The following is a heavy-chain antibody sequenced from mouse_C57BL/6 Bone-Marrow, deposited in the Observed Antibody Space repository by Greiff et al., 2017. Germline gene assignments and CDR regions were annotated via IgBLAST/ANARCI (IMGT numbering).Heavy chain of an antibody. V-gene: IGHV14-4*01. CDR1: GFNIQDDY. D-gene: IGHD2-3*01. Sequence: EVQLQQSGAELVRPGASVKLSCTASGFNIQDDYMHWVKQRPEQGLEWIGWMDPENGDTEYASKFQGKATITADTSSNTAYLQLSSLTSEDTAVYYCTTWDGGFAYWGQGTLVTVSA. CDR2: MDPENGDT. CDR3: TTWDGGFAY. J-gene: IGHJ3*01.